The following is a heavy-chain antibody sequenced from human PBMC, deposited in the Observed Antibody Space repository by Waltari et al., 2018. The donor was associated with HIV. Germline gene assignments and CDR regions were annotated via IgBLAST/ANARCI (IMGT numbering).Heavy chain of an antibody. CDR3: ARDYASSVAGTGY. J-gene: IGHJ4*02. CDR2: INQDGGDK. Sequence: EVQLVESGGGLVQPGGSLRLSCAASGFTFSGYWMSWVRQAPGKGLEWVANINQDGGDKYYVESVKGRFTISRDNAKNSLYLQMNSLRAEDTALYYCARDYASSVAGTGYWGQGTLVT. V-gene: IGHV3-7*01. CDR1: GFTFSGYW. D-gene: IGHD6-19*01.